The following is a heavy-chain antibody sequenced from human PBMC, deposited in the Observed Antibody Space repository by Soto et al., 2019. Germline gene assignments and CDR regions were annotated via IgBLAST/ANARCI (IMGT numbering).Heavy chain of an antibody. J-gene: IGHJ4*02. CDR2: ISGSTDYL. D-gene: IGHD3-10*01. V-gene: IGHV3-11*05. CDR3: ARDLGLSSSNYFDF. Sequence: QVQLVESGGDLVKPGGSLRLSCAASGFTFTDYYMSWLRQAPGQGLQWLSYISGSTDYLNYADSVTGRFAITRDNAKNFLYLQMTSLRAGDTAVYYCARDLGLSSSNYFDFWGQGTLVTVSS. CDR1: GFTFTDYY.